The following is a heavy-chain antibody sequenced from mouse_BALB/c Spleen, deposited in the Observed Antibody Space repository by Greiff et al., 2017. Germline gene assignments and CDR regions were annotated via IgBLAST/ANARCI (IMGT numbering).Heavy chain of an antibody. Sequence: DVMLVESGGGLVKPGGSLKLSCAASGFTFSSYTMSWVRQTPEKRLEWVATISSGGSYTYYPDSVKGRFTISRDNAKNTLYLQMSSLKSEDTAMYYCTRQGPYGYYFDYWGQGTTLTVSS. CDR2: ISSGGSYT. CDR1: GFTFSSYT. J-gene: IGHJ2*01. D-gene: IGHD2-2*01. V-gene: IGHV5-6-4*01. CDR3: TRQGPYGYYFDY.